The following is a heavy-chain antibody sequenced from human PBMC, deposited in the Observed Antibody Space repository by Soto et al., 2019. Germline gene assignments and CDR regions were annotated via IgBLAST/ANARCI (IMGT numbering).Heavy chain of an antibody. V-gene: IGHV3-23*01. CDR2: ISSTGLYT. D-gene: IGHD3-22*01. Sequence: VGSLRLSCAASGFSFTTYGMSWVRQAPGKGLEWVSDISSTGLYTYLADSVKGRFTISRDNSKNTLYLQMNSLRVDDTAVYFCTKSWLFEKNWFDPWGQGTLVTVSS. CDR1: GFSFTTYG. J-gene: IGHJ5*02. CDR3: TKSWLFEKNWFDP.